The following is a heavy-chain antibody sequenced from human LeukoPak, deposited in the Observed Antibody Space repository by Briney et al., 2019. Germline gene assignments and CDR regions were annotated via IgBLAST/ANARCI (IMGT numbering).Heavy chain of an antibody. CDR2: IYNSGNT. D-gene: IGHD2-15*01. V-gene: IGHV4-39*07. J-gene: IGHJ6*03. CDR3: AGGYCSGGSCYSYYYYNYMDV. CDR1: GDSIRTSKYY. Sequence: SETLSLTCTVSGDSIRTSKYYWGWIRQPPGKGLEWIGSIYNSGNTNYNPSLKSRVTISVDTSKNQFSLKLSSVTAADTAVYYCAGGYCSGGSCYSYYYYNYMDVWGKGTTVTVSS.